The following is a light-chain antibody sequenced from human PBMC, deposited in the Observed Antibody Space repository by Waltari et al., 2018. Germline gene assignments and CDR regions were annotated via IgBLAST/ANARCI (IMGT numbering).Light chain of an antibody. Sequence: EIVLTQSPGTASSSPGERVTLSCRASQSVSSSSLAWYQQKPGQAPRLVISRASRRATGIPERFSGSGSGTDFSLTISRLEPEDFAVYYCQQHGTLPATFGQGTKVEIK. V-gene: IGKV3-20*01. J-gene: IGKJ1*01. CDR2: RAS. CDR1: QSVSSSS. CDR3: QQHGTLPAT.